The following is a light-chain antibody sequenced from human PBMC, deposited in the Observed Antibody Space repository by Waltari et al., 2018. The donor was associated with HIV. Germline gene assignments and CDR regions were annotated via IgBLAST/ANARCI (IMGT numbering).Light chain of an antibody. V-gene: IGKV3D-15*01. CDR3: QHYDSWPLT. Sequence: NVMTQSPATLSAYPGEDVTAFCRAAEIITTNLAWYHLKPGQTPRLLIFGASARATGVPARFSGSGSGKEFTLTISGLQSDDSGVYYCQHYDSWPLTFGPGTKVAIK. J-gene: IGKJ3*01. CDR2: GAS. CDR1: EIITTN.